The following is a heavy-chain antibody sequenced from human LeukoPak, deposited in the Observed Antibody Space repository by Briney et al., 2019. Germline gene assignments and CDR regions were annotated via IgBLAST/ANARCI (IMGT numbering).Heavy chain of an antibody. CDR2: ISSSGSTI. CDR3: ARDGNPYGDYVEGWFDP. V-gene: IGHV3-48*04. D-gene: IGHD4-17*01. CDR1: GFTFSTYS. J-gene: IGHJ5*02. Sequence: PGGSLRLSCAASGFTFSTYSMNWVRQAPGKGLEWVSYISSSGSTIYYADSVKGRFTISRDNAKNSLYLQMNSLRAEDTAVYYCARDGNPYGDYVEGWFDPWGQGTLVTVSS.